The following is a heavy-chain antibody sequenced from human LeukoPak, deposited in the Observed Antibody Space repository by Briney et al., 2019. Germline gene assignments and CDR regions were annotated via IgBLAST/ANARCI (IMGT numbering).Heavy chain of an antibody. J-gene: IGHJ4*02. Sequence: SETLSLTCAVYGGSFSGYYWSWIRQPPGKGLEWIGSIYYSGSTYYNASLQSRVTISIETSKNQISLRLNPVTAADTAMYYCAKSGGYGLIDYWGQGTLVTVSS. V-gene: IGHV4-34*01. CDR3: AKSGGYGLIDY. CDR1: GGSFSGYY. D-gene: IGHD1-26*01. CDR2: IYYSGST.